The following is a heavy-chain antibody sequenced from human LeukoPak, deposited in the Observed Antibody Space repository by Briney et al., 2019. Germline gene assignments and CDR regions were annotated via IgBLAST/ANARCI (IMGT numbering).Heavy chain of an antibody. CDR1: GGSISSHY. D-gene: IGHD1-1*01. V-gene: IGHV4-59*11. J-gene: IGHJ4*02. CDR3: ARESSGTGWYFDY. CDR2: IYYSGST. Sequence: SETLSLTCTVSGGSISSHYWSWIRQPPGEGLEWIGYIYYSGSTNYNPSLKSRVTISVDTSKNQFSLKLSSVTAADTAVYYCARESSGTGWYFDYWGQGTLVTVSS.